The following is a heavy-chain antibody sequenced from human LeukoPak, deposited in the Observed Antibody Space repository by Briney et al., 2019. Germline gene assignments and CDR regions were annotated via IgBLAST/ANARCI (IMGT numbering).Heavy chain of an antibody. D-gene: IGHD3-22*01. V-gene: IGHV3-48*04. CDR1: GFTFGSYS. Sequence: GGSLRLSCAASGFTFGSYSMNWVRQAPGKGLEWISYISSGSRTIYYADSVKGRFTISRDNAKNSLYLQMNSLRAEDTAVYYCARGVYDSSPLNYYMDVWGKGTTVTVSS. CDR3: ARGVYDSSPLNYYMDV. CDR2: ISSGSRTI. J-gene: IGHJ6*03.